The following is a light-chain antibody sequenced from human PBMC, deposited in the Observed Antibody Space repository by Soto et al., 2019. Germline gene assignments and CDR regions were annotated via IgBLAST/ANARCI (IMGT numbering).Light chain of an antibody. Sequence: ELVSTQSPGTLSFSPGERATLSCRASQSVSSSYLAWYQQKPGQAPRLLIYGASSRATGIPDRSSGSGSGTDFTLTISRLEPEDFAVYYCQQYGSSPWTFGQGTKVDNK. V-gene: IGKV3-20*01. CDR3: QQYGSSPWT. J-gene: IGKJ1*01. CDR1: QSVSSSY. CDR2: GAS.